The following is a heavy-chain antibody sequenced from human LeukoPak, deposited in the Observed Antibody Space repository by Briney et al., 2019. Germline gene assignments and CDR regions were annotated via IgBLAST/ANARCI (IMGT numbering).Heavy chain of an antibody. Sequence: PSQTLSLTCAISGDRVSSNSAAWNWIRQSPSRGLEWLGRTYYRSKWYNDYAVSVKSRITINPDTSKNQFPLQLNSVTPEDTAVYYCARSYYDSSGYYPNHYYYYGMDVWGQGTTVTVSS. CDR2: TYYRSKWYN. D-gene: IGHD3-22*01. J-gene: IGHJ6*02. V-gene: IGHV6-1*01. CDR3: ARSYYDSSGYYPNHYYYYGMDV. CDR1: GDRVSSNSAA.